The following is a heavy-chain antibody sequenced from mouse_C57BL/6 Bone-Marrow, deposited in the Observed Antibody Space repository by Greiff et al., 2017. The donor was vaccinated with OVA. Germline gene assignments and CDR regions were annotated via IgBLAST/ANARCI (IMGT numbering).Heavy chain of an antibody. D-gene: IGHD1-1*01. CDR3: VLLLRF. CDR1: GYTFTSYW. J-gene: IGHJ2*01. Sequence: QVQLQQPGAELVMPGASVKLSCKASGYTFTSYWMHWVKQRPGQGLEWIGEIDPSNSYTNYNQKFKGKSTLTVDKSSSTAYMQLSSLTSEDAAVYYCVLLLRFWGQGTTLTVSS. CDR2: IDPSNSYT. V-gene: IGHV1-69*01.